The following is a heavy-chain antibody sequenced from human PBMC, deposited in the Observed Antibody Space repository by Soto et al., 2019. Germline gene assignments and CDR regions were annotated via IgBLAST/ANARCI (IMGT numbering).Heavy chain of an antibody. V-gene: IGHV1-18*01. Sequence: GASVKVSCKASGYTFTSYGISWVRQAPGQGLEWMGWISAYNGNTNYAQKLQGRVTMTTDTSTSTAYMELRSLRSDDTAVYYCARESSGWWLRYYYFDYWGQGTLVTVSS. CDR3: ARESSGWWLRYYYFDY. CDR1: GYTFTSYG. CDR2: ISAYNGNT. J-gene: IGHJ4*02. D-gene: IGHD5-12*01.